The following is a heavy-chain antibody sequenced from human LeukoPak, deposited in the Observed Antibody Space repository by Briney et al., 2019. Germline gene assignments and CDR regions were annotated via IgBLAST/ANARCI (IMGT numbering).Heavy chain of an antibody. CDR1: GFTFSNYA. CDR3: AKDLVGTSVTTWVY. D-gene: IGHD4-17*01. J-gene: IGHJ4*02. CDR2: ISYDGGDK. V-gene: IGHV3-30*18. Sequence: GGSLRLSCAASGFTFSNYAMHWVRQGPGKGLEWVAVISYDGGDKYYADSVKGRFTISRDNSKNTLSLQMNSLRAEDTAVYYCAKDLVGTSVTTWVYWGQGTLVTVSS.